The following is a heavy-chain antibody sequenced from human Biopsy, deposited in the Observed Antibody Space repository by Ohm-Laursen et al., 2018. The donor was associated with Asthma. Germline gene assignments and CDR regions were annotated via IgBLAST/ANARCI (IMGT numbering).Heavy chain of an antibody. Sequence: SLRLSCAASGFTVSTNGMSWVRQPPGKGLEWVSVIYSGGGTYYADSVQGRLTISRDNSRNTLHLQMNSLRAEDTAVYYCAKDVFPGWELRRGPDYWGQGTLVTVSS. J-gene: IGHJ4*02. CDR2: IYSGGGT. CDR3: AKDVFPGWELRRGPDY. V-gene: IGHV3-53*05. CDR1: GFTVSTNG. D-gene: IGHD1-26*01.